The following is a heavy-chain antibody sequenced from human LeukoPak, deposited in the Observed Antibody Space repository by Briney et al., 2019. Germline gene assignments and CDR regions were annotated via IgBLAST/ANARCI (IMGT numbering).Heavy chain of an antibody. CDR1: GGFISSSSYY. Sequence: SETLSLTCTVSGGFISSSSYYWGWIRQPPGKGLEWIGSIYYSGSTSHNPSLKSRVTISVDTSKNPFSLKLSSVTAADTAVYYCARRRSDNAVDYWGQGTLVTVSS. CDR3: ARRRSDNAVDY. D-gene: IGHD5-24*01. V-gene: IGHV4-39*01. CDR2: IYYSGST. J-gene: IGHJ4*02.